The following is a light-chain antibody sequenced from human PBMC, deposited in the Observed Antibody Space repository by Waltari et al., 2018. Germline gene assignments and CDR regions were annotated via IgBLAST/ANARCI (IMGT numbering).Light chain of an antibody. CDR1: QSIETN. V-gene: IGKV3-15*01. Sequence: VMTQSPATLSLFPGERAVLSCWASQSIETNLAWFQQKPGQAPRLLISGASTRATNVPTRFSGSGSGTAFTLTISSLQAEDVAVYYCQQYYSTPLTFGGGTKVEIK. CDR3: QQYYSTPLT. CDR2: GAS. J-gene: IGKJ4*01.